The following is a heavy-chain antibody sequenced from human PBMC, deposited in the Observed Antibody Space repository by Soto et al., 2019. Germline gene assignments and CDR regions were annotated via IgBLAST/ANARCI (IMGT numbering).Heavy chain of an antibody. J-gene: IGHJ4*02. CDR2: ISSSGVS. V-gene: IGHV4-59*01. Sequence: SETLSLTCTVSGYSISNFYWSWIRQPPWKGQGWIGCISSSGVSNYSPSLKSRVTISVDTSKNEFSLKRSSVTAADTAVYYCARPRGKYFDYWGQETLVTV. CDR3: ARPRGKYFDY. CDR1: GYSISNFY.